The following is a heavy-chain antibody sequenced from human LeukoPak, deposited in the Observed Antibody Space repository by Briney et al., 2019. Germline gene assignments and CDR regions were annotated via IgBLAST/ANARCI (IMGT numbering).Heavy chain of an antibody. CDR1: GFTFSSYS. V-gene: IGHV3-21*01. D-gene: IGHD3-10*01. Sequence: GGSLRLSCAASGFTFSSYSMNWVRQVPGKGLEWVSSISSSSSYIYYADSVKGRFTISRDNAKNSLYLQMNSLRDEDTAVYYCARYITMVRGSTHPFDYWGQGTLVTVSS. CDR2: ISSSSSYI. J-gene: IGHJ4*02. CDR3: ARYITMVRGSTHPFDY.